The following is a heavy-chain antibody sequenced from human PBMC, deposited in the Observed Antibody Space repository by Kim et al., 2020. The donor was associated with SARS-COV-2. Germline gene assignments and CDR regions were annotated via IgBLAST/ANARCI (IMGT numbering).Heavy chain of an antibody. V-gene: IGHV4-59*08. CDR3: ARHGDPYTSALDM. D-gene: IGHD2-2*02. Sequence: NPSLKSRVTISIDTSNNQFALKLNSVTAADTALYYCARHGDPYTSALDMCGQGTMVTVSS. J-gene: IGHJ3*02.